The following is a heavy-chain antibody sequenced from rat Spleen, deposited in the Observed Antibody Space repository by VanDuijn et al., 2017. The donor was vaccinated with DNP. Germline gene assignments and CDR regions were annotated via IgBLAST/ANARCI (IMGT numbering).Heavy chain of an antibody. CDR1: GFTFNRYW. D-gene: IGHD1-6*01. Sequence: EVQLVESGGDLVQPGRSLKLSCVASGFTFNRYWMTWIRQVPGKGLEWVASISCSGGSNYYPDSVKGRFTISRDNAKSTLYLQMNSLRSEDTATYYCARPHMYTADYYYDYWGQGVMVTVSS. CDR3: ARPHMYTADYYYDY. CDR2: ISCSGGSN. J-gene: IGHJ2*01. V-gene: IGHV5-31*01.